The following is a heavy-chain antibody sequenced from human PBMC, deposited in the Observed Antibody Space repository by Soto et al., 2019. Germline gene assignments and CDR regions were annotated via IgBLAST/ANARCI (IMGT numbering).Heavy chain of an antibody. V-gene: IGHV4-59*11. Sequence: SETLSLTCTVSGGSISDHYYMWIRQSPGKGLEYIGYIYYSGSTYYNPSLKSRVTISVDTSKNQFSLKLSSVTAADTAVYYCARGIVATIELYYFDYWGQGTLVTVSS. CDR2: IYYSGST. CDR1: GGSISDHY. CDR3: ARGIVATIELYYFDY. J-gene: IGHJ4*02. D-gene: IGHD5-12*01.